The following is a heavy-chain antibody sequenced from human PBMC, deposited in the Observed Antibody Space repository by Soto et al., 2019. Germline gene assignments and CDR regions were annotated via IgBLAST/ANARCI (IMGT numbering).Heavy chain of an antibody. V-gene: IGHV3-74*01. D-gene: IGHD6-13*01. CDR3: ARVGVMAAPGKRLPDY. CDR2: INSDGSTT. J-gene: IGHJ4*02. Sequence: GGSLRLSCAASGFMFSSYWMHWVRQAPGKGLVWVSRINSDGSTTNYADSVKGRFTFSRDNAKNTLYLQMNSLRVEDTAVYFCARVGVMAAPGKRLPDYWGQGTLVTVSS. CDR1: GFMFSSYW.